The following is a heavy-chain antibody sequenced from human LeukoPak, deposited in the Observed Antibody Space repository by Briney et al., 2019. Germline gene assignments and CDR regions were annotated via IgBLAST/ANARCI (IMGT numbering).Heavy chain of an antibody. CDR2: FDPEDGET. J-gene: IGHJ6*02. V-gene: IGHV1-24*01. Sequence: ASVKVSCKVSGYTLTELSMHWVRQAPGKGLEWMGGFDPEDGETIYAQKFQGRVTITADKSTSTAYMELSSLRSEDTAVYYCACRYCSGGSCPARYYYYGMDVWGQGTTVTVSS. CDR3: ACRYCSGGSCPARYYYYGMDV. D-gene: IGHD2-15*01. CDR1: GYTLTELS.